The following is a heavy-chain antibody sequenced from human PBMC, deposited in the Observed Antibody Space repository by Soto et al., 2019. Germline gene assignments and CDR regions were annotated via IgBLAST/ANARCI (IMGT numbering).Heavy chain of an antibody. CDR2: ISGSGGST. V-gene: IGHV3-23*01. Sequence: EVQLLESGGGLVQPGGSLRLSCAASGFTFSSYAMSWVRQAPGKGLEWVSAISGSGGSTYYTDSVKGRFTISRDNSRNTLYLQMNSLRAEDTAVYYCAKSYDILTGYYSYGYWGQGTLVTVSS. J-gene: IGHJ4*02. CDR1: GFTFSSYA. D-gene: IGHD3-9*01. CDR3: AKSYDILTGYYSYGY.